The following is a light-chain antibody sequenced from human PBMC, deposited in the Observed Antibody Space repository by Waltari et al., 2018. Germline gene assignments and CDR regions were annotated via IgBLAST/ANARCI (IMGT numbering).Light chain of an antibody. V-gene: IGKV3-15*01. CDR3: QHYHNWPPIT. CDR2: VAS. Sequence: EIVMPQSPATLSVSPGERATLPCSASQSISTNLAGYQQKPGQAPKLLIYVASTRATGCPSRFSGSGLETEFTLTIISLRSEDFAVYHCQHYHNWPPITFGQGTRLEIK. CDR1: QSISTN. J-gene: IGKJ5*01.